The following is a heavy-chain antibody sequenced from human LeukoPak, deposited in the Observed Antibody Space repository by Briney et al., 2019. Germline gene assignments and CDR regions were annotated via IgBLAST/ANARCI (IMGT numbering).Heavy chain of an antibody. CDR1: GFTFSSYE. D-gene: IGHD6-19*01. CDR3: AREPPYSSGWYGAGAFDI. CDR2: ISSSGSTI. J-gene: IGHJ3*02. Sequence: GGSLRFSCAASGFTFSSYEMNWVRQAPGKGLEWVSYISSSGSTIYYADSVKGRFTISRDNAKNSLYLQMNSLRAEDTAVYYCAREPPYSSGWYGAGAFDIWGQGTMVTVSS. V-gene: IGHV3-48*03.